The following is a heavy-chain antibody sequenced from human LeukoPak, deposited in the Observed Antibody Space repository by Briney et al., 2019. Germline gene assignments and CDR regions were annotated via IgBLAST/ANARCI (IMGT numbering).Heavy chain of an antibody. CDR2: IKSKTDGGTT. CDR1: AFTFSNAW. J-gene: IGHJ4*02. D-gene: IGHD6-6*01. CDR3: TTEYYYFDY. Sequence: GGSLRLSCAVSAFTFSNAWMSWVRQAPGKGLGWVGRIKSKTDGGTTDYAAPVKGRFTISRDDSKNTLYLQMNSLKTDDTAVYYCTTEYYYFDYWGQGTLVTVSS. V-gene: IGHV3-15*01.